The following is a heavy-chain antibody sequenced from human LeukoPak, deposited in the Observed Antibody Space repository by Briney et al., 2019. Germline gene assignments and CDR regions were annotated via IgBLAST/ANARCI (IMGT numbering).Heavy chain of an antibody. V-gene: IGHV4-59*08. CDR2: IYYSGST. CDR1: GGSISSYY. CDR3: ARLVVAASYNWLDP. J-gene: IGHJ5*02. Sequence: PSETLSLTCTVSGGSISSYYWSWIRQPPGKGLEWIGYIYYSGSTNYNPSLKSRVTISVDTSKNQFSLKLSSVTAADTAVYYCARLVVAASYNWLDPWGRGTLVTDSS. D-gene: IGHD2-15*01.